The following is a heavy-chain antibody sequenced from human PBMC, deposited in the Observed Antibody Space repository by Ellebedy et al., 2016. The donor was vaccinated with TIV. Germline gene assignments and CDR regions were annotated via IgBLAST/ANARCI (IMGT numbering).Heavy chain of an antibody. J-gene: IGHJ1*01. Sequence: GESLKISCAASGFTFSNYAMHWVRQAPGKGLQWVAVISYDGHKQYYADSVKGRFTISRDNSKTTVYLQMSSLSPEDMAMYFCVKDEFGSGWYSVYFQHWGQGTLVTVSS. D-gene: IGHD6-13*01. CDR1: GFTFSNYA. CDR2: ISYDGHKQ. CDR3: VKDEFGSGWYSVYFQH. V-gene: IGHV3-30*04.